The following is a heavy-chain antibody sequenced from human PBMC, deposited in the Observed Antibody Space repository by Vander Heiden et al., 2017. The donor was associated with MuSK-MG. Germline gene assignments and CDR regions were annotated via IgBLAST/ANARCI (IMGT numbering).Heavy chain of an antibody. CDR1: GFTVSSNY. D-gene: IGHD6-19*01. J-gene: IGHJ4*02. Sequence: EVQLVESGGGLVQPGGSLRLSCAASGFTVSSNYMSWVRQAPGKGLEWVSVIYSGGSTYYADAVKGRFTISRDNSKNTLYLQMKRMRAEDTAVYYCARDRGAGYYYFDYWGQGTLVTVSS. V-gene: IGHV3-66*01. CDR2: IYSGGST. CDR3: ARDRGAGYYYFDY.